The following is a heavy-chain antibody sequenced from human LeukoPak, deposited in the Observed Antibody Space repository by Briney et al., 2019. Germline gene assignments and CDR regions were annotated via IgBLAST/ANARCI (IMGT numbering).Heavy chain of an antibody. Sequence: ASVKVSCKASGYTFTRYAMQWVRQAPGQRLEWMGWINAGNGNTKYSQKFQGRVTITRDTSASTAYMELSSLRSEDTAVYYCARDRRELDAFDIWGQGTMVTVSS. V-gene: IGHV1-3*01. CDR3: ARDRRELDAFDI. J-gene: IGHJ3*02. CDR1: GYTFTRYA. CDR2: INAGNGNT. D-gene: IGHD1-26*01.